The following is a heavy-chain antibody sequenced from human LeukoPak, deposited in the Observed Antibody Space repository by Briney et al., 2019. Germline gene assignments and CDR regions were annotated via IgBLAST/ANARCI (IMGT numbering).Heavy chain of an antibody. V-gene: IGHV3-30*02. D-gene: IGHD1-26*01. J-gene: IGHJ3*02. CDR1: GFSFSTYG. Sequence: GGSLRLSCAASGFSFSTYGMHWVRQAPGKGLEGVAVIRHDGSNKYYADSVKGRFTISRDNSKNTLSLQMNSLRSEDTAVYYCVKDYSGTDGLDIWGQGTMVTVS. CDR2: IRHDGSNK. CDR3: VKDYSGTDGLDI.